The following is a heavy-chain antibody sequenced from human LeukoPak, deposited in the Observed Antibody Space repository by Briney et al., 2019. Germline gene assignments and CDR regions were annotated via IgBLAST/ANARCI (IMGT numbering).Heavy chain of an antibody. CDR3: ARLPYCGGDCYPNWFDP. CDR2: IYPGGSDI. CDR1: GYSFTTHW. J-gene: IGHJ5*02. V-gene: IGHV5-51*01. D-gene: IGHD2-21*02. Sequence: GESLKISCKGSGYSFTTHWIGWVRQMPGKGLELMGIIYPGGSDIRYSPSFQGQVTISADKSISTAYLQWSSLKASDTAMYYCARLPYCGGDCYPNWFDPWGQGTLVTISS.